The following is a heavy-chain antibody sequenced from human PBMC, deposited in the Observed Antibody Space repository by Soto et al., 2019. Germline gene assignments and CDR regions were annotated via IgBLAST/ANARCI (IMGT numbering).Heavy chain of an antibody. V-gene: IGHV4-59*01. CDR2: IYYSGST. CDR1: GGSISSYY. CDR3: ARETYLTGLFDY. Sequence: QVQLQESGPGLVKPSETLSLTCTVSGGSISSYYWSWIRQPPGKGLEWIGYIYYSGSTNYNPSLKSRVTISVDTSKNQFSLQLSSVTAADTAVYYCARETYLTGLFDYWGQGTLVTVSS. D-gene: IGHD3-16*01. J-gene: IGHJ4*02.